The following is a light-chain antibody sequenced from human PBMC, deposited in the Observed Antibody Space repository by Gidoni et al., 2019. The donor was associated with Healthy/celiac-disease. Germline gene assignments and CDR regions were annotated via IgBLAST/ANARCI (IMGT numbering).Light chain of an antibody. CDR1: SSDVGGYNY. V-gene: IGLV2-14*03. CDR3: SSYTSSSTPSVV. Sequence: QSALTQPASVSGSPVQSITISCTGTSSDVGGYNYVSWYQQHPGKAPKLMIYDVSNRPSGVSNRFSGSKSGNTASLTISGLQAEDEADYYCSSYTSSSTPSVVFGGGTKLTVL. CDR2: DVS. J-gene: IGLJ2*01.